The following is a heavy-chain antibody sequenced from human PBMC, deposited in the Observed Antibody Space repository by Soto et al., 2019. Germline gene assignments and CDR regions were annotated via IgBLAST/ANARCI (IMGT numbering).Heavy chain of an antibody. CDR2: ISAYNGNT. J-gene: IGHJ4*02. V-gene: IGHV1-18*01. D-gene: IGHD4-17*01. CDR3: ARGTTVETATY. CDR1: GYTFTSYG. Sequence: QVQLVQSGAEVKKPGASVKVSCKASGYTFTSYGISWVRQAPGQGLEWMGWISAYNGNTNYAQKFQGRVTMTTDTSTSTAQTEMRSMRPADTAVDYCARGTTVETATYWGQGTLVTVSS.